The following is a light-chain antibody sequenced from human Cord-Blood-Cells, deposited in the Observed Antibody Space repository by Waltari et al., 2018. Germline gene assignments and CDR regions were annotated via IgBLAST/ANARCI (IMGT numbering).Light chain of an antibody. CDR1: SSNIGNNA. J-gene: IGLJ3*02. CDR3: AAWDDSLNGWV. CDR2: YDD. Sequence: QSVLTQPPSVSEAPRQRVTISCSGSSSNIGNNAVNWYQQLPGKAPKLLIYYDDLLPSGVSDRCSGSTSGTSASLAISGRQSEDEADYYCAAWDDSLNGWVFGGGTKLTVL. V-gene: IGLV1-36*01.